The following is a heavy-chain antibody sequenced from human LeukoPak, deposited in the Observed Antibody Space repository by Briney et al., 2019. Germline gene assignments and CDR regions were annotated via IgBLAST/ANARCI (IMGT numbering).Heavy chain of an antibody. CDR3: ARARRATVTTQPFDY. Sequence: ASVKVSCKASGGTFSSYAISWVRQAPGQGLEWMGRIIPILGIANYAQKFQGRVTITADKSTSTAYMELSSLRSEDTAVYYCARARRATVTTQPFDYWGQGTLVTVSS. D-gene: IGHD4-17*01. J-gene: IGHJ4*02. V-gene: IGHV1-69*04. CDR2: IIPILGIA. CDR1: GGTFSSYA.